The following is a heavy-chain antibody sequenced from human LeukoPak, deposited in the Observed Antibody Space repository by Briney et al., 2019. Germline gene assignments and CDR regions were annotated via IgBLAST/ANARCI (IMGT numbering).Heavy chain of an antibody. Sequence: GGSLRLSCAASGFTFSTYAMSWVRQAPGKGLEWFSGISGSGGSTYYADSVKGRFTISRDNSKNTLYLQMNSLRAEDTAVYYCAKDKNTAAGTRDYWGQGTLVTVSS. J-gene: IGHJ4*02. CDR3: AKDKNTAAGTRDY. CDR1: GFTFSTYA. CDR2: ISGSGGST. D-gene: IGHD6-13*01. V-gene: IGHV3-23*01.